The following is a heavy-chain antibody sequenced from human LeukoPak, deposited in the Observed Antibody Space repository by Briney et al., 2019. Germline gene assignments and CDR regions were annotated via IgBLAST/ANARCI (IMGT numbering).Heavy chain of an antibody. CDR2: IYYRGST. CDR3: ARLKVRGVMIGFDP. Sequence: KPSETLSLTCTVSGGSISSYYWSWIRQPPGKGLEWIGYIYYRGSTNYNPSLKSRVTISVDTSKNQFSLKLSSVTAADTAVYYCARLKVRGVMIGFDPWGQGTLVTVSS. V-gene: IGHV4-59*08. CDR1: GGSISSYY. J-gene: IGHJ5*02. D-gene: IGHD3-10*01.